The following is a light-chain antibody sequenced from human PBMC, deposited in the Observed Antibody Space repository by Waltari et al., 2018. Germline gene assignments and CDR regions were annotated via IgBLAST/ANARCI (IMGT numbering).Light chain of an antibody. CDR3: SSYTTTNTFV. V-gene: IGLV2-14*01. J-gene: IGLJ1*01. CDR1: TKDVGAYDF. Sequence: QYARKQPAAVAGSTGKENNSACSGPTKDVGAYDFVAWYQQHPGKAPQLMVFDVTHRPSGISNRFSGSKSGDTASLTISGLQAEDEAYYYCSSYTTTNTFVFGTGTNVTVV. CDR2: DVT.